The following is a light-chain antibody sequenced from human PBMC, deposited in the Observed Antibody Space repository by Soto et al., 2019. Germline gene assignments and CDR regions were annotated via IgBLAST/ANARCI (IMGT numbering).Light chain of an antibody. CDR2: GAS. J-gene: IGKJ1*01. CDR3: QQYGSSPMT. CDR1: QSVSSSY. Sequence: IVLTQSPGALSLSPGERATLSCRASQSVSSSYLAWYQQKPGQAPRLLIYGASSRATGIPDRFSGSGSGTDFTLTISSLEPEDFSVYYCQQYGSSPMTCGQGTKVDIK. V-gene: IGKV3-20*01.